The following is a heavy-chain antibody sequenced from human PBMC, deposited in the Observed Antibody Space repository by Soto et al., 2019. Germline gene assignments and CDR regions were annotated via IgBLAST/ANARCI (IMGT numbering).Heavy chain of an antibody. CDR3: ARGRAPVYYYDSSGYERNSSSLFDY. CDR1: GGSFSGYY. Sequence: SETLSLTCAVYGGSFSGYYWSWIRQPPGKGLEWIGEINHSGSTNYNPSLKSRVTITVDTSKNQFSLKLSSVTAADTAVFYCARGRAPVYYYDSSGYERNSSSLFDYWGQGTLVTVSS. J-gene: IGHJ4*02. V-gene: IGHV4-34*01. CDR2: INHSGST. D-gene: IGHD3-22*01.